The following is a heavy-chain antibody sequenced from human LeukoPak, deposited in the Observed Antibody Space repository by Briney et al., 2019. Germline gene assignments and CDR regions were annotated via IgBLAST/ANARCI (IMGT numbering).Heavy chain of an antibody. J-gene: IGHJ4*02. V-gene: IGHV1-2*02. Sequence: GASVKVSCKASGYTFTGYYMHWVRQAPGQGLEWMGWINPNSGGTNYAQKFQGRVTMTRDTSISTAYMELSRLRSDDTAVYYCARFHGSGSYYFDYWGQGTLVTVSS. CDR2: INPNSGGT. CDR3: ARFHGSGSYYFDY. D-gene: IGHD3-10*01. CDR1: GYTFTGYY.